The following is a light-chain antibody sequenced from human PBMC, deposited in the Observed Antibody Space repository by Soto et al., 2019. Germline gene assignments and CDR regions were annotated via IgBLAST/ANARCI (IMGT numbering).Light chain of an antibody. Sequence: QSALTQPASVSGSPGQSITISCTGTRSDVGGYGYVSWYQQQPGKAPKLIIYEVTNRPSGISSRFSASKSGNTASLTISGLQAEDEADYYCSSYASSGTKVFGSGTKLTVL. CDR1: RSDVGGYGY. J-gene: IGLJ1*01. CDR2: EVT. CDR3: SSYASSGTKV. V-gene: IGLV2-14*01.